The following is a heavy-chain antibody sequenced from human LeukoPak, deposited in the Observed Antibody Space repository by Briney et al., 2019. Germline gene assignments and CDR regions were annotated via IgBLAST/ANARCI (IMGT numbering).Heavy chain of an antibody. CDR2: IYYSGST. J-gene: IGHJ4*02. CDR1: GGSISSYY. CDR3: ARQVSGYSSYFDH. V-gene: IGHV4-59*08. Sequence: KPSETLSLTCTVSGGSISSYYWSWIRQPPGKGLEWIGYIYYSGSTNYNPSLKSRVTISVDTSKNQFSLKLSSVTAADTAVYYCARQVSGYSSYFDHWGQGTLVTVSS. D-gene: IGHD5-12*01.